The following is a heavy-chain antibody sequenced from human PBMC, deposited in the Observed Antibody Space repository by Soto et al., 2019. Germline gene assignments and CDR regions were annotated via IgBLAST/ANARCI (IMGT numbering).Heavy chain of an antibody. J-gene: IGHJ6*03. D-gene: IGHD3-16*01. CDR1: GYSFTSYW. CDR2: IYPGDSDT. V-gene: IGHV5-51*01. CDR3: AMCGGSYGEYTYYYYYMDV. Sequence: PGESLKISCKGSGYSFTSYWIGWVRQMPGKGLEWMGIIYPGDSDTRYSPSFQGQVTISADKSISTAYLQWSSLKASDTAMYYCAMCGGSYGEYTYYYYYMDVWGKGTTVTVSS.